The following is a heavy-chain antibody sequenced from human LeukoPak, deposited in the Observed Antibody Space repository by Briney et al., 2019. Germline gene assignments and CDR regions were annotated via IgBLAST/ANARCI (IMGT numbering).Heavy chain of an antibody. Sequence: ASVKVSCKASGYTFTTYGITWVRQAPGQGLEWVGWITPNNGNINYAQKFQGRFTMTTDTSTTTAYMELRSLRSDDTAVYYCARGGKYYYDSSGSFYYYYMDVWGKGTTVTISS. CDR2: ITPNNGNI. CDR1: GYTFTTYG. CDR3: ARGGKYYYDSSGSFYYYYMDV. V-gene: IGHV1-18*01. D-gene: IGHD3-22*01. J-gene: IGHJ6*03.